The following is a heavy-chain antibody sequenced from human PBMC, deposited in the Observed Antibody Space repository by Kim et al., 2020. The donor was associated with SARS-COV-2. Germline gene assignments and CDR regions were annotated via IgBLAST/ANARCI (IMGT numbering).Heavy chain of an antibody. Sequence: SETLSLTCTVSGGSISSYYWSWIRQPPGKGLEWIGYIYYSGSTNYNPSLKSRVTISVDTSKNQFSLKLSSVTAADTAVYYCAREHSSGSFDYWGQGTLVTVSS. V-gene: IGHV4-59*08. J-gene: IGHJ4*02. CDR1: GGSISSYY. CDR3: AREHSSGSFDY. D-gene: IGHD6-19*01. CDR2: IYYSGST.